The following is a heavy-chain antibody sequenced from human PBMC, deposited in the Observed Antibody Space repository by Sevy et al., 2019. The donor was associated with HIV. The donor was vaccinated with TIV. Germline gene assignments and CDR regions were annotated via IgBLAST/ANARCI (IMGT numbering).Heavy chain of an antibody. Sequence: ASVKVSCRASGNTFTAYYVHWVRQAPGQGLEWMGWINPNSGATKYAQKFQGRVTMTRDTSFSAVYMDLSRLTSADTAVYYCALGTIFEPSYFDPWGQGTLVTVSS. J-gene: IGHJ5*02. CDR2: INPNSGAT. CDR3: ALGTIFEPSYFDP. D-gene: IGHD3-3*01. CDR1: GNTFTAYY. V-gene: IGHV1-2*02.